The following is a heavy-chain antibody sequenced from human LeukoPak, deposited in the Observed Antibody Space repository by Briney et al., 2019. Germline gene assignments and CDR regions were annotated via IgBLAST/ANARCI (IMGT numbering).Heavy chain of an antibody. D-gene: IGHD3-10*01. J-gene: IGHJ6*03. CDR2: ISYDGSNK. CDR3: ARDRMVRGVTYYYYYMDV. CDR1: GFTFSSYA. V-gene: IGHV3-30*04. Sequence: GGSLRLSCAASGFTFSSYAMHWVRQAPGKGLEWVAVISYDGSNKYYADSVKGRFTISRDNAKNSLYLQMNSLRAEDTAVYYCARDRMVRGVTYYYYYMDVWGKGTTVTVSS.